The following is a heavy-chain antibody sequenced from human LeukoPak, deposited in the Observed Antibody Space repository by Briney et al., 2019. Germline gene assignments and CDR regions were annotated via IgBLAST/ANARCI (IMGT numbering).Heavy chain of an antibody. CDR3: ARDPAGPLLGGWFDP. J-gene: IGHJ5*02. Sequence: PSETLSLTCTVSGGSISSYYWSWIRQPPGKGLEWVGYIYYSGSNNYNPSLKSRVTISVDTSKNQFSLKLSYVTAADTAVYYCARDPAGPLLGGWFDPWGQGTLVTVSS. CDR2: IYYSGSN. V-gene: IGHV4-59*01. D-gene: IGHD7-27*01. CDR1: GGSISSYY.